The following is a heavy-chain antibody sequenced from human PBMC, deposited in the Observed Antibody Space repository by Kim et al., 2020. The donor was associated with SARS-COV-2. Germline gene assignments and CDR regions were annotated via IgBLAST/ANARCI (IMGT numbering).Heavy chain of an antibody. CDR3: ARGHTVVALSLILGL. CDR1: GGSFSGYS. J-gene: IGHJ2*01. CDR2: INHSGGT. D-gene: IGHD2-15*01. Sequence: SETLSLTCAVYGGSFSGYSWNWIRQPPGKGLEWIGEINHSGGTNYSPSLKSRVSMLLDTSKNQFSLRLSSVTAADTAVYYCARGHTVVALSLILGLW. V-gene: IGHV4-34*01.